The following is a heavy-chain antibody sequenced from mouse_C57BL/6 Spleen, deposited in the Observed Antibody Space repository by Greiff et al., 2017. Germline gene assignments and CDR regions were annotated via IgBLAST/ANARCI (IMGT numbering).Heavy chain of an antibody. V-gene: IGHV1-39*01. CDR3: ARGITTVVAHFDY. D-gene: IGHD1-1*01. CDR1: GYSFTDYN. J-gene: IGHJ2*01. Sequence: VQLKESGPELVKPGASVKISCKASGYSFTDYNMNWVKQSNGKSLEWIGVINPNYGTTSYNPKFKGKSTLTVDQSSSTAYMQLNSLTSEDSAVYYCARGITTVVAHFDYWGQGTTLTVSS. CDR2: INPNYGTT.